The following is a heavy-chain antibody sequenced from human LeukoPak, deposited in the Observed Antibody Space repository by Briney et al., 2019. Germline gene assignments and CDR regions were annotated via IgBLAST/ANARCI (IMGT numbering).Heavy chain of an antibody. CDR3: ARLPGGHDPPDY. V-gene: IGHV5-10-1*01. CDR2: IDPSDSYT. CDR1: GYSFTSYW. D-gene: IGHD3-16*01. J-gene: IGHJ4*02. Sequence: GESLKISCKGSGYSFTSYWINWVRQMPGKGLEWMGRIDPSDSYTNYSPSFEGHVTISADKSISTAYLQWSSLKASDTAMYYCARLPGGHDPPDYWGQGTLVTVSS.